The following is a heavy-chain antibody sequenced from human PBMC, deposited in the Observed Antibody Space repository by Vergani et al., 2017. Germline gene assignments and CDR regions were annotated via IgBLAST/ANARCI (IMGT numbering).Heavy chain of an antibody. Sequence: EVQLLESGGGLVQPGGSMRLSCAASGFTFSSYAMSWVRQAPGKGLEWVSAISGSGGSPYDADSVKGRFTVCRDNSKNTLYLQMNILMAEVKAVYYCARSRTYYYDSIHRPDRFDYWGQGTLVTVSS. CDR2: ISGSGGSP. CDR1: GFTFSSYA. D-gene: IGHD3-22*01. J-gene: IGHJ4*02. CDR3: ARSRTYYYDSIHRPDRFDY. V-gene: IGHV3-23*01.